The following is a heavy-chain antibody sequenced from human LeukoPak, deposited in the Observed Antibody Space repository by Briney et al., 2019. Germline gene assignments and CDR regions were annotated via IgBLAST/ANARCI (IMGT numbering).Heavy chain of an antibody. Sequence: PGGSLRLSCAASGFTVSSKYMSWVRQAPGKGLEWVSVIYSGDTTYYADSVKGRFTISRDNSKNTLYLQMNGLRVEDTAVYYCAKGHCSSTSRTRGHFDYWGQGTLVTVSS. CDR1: GFTVSSKY. CDR3: AKGHCSSTSRTRGHFDY. V-gene: IGHV3-53*01. CDR2: IYSGDTT. D-gene: IGHD2-2*01. J-gene: IGHJ4*02.